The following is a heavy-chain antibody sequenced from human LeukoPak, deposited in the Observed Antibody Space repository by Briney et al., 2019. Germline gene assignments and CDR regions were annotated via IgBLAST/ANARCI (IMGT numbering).Heavy chain of an antibody. CDR1: GGSFSGYY. D-gene: IGHD1-26*01. Sequence: SETLSLTCAVYGGSFSGYYWSWIRQPPGKGLEWIGEINHSGSTNYNPSLKSRVTISVDTSKNQFSLKLSSVTAADTAVYYCARLGFSNSGSYLAPSDYWGQGTLVTVSS. V-gene: IGHV4-34*01. J-gene: IGHJ4*02. CDR2: INHSGST. CDR3: ARLGFSNSGSYLAPSDY.